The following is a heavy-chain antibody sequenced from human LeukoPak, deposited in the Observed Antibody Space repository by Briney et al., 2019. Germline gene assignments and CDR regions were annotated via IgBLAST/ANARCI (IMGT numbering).Heavy chain of an antibody. V-gene: IGHV3-7*01. Sequence: GGSLRLPCAASGFTFSSYWMSWVRQAPGKGLEWVANIKQDGSEKYYVDSVKGRFTISRDNAKNSLYLQMNSLRAEDTAVYYCAREYSSSSGRAFDIWGQGTMVTVSS. CDR1: GFTFSSYW. CDR2: IKQDGSEK. D-gene: IGHD6-6*01. CDR3: AREYSSSSGRAFDI. J-gene: IGHJ3*02.